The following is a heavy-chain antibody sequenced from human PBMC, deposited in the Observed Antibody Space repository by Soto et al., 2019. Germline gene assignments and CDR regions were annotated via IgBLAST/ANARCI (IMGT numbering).Heavy chain of an antibody. CDR3: ARVERAYCGGDCYDY. V-gene: IGHV3-21*01. CDR2: IISSSSYI. J-gene: IGHJ4*02. CDR1: GFTFSSYS. D-gene: IGHD2-21*01. Sequence: EVQLVESGGGLVKPGGSLRLSCAASGFTFSSYSMNWVRQAPGKGLEWVSSIISSSSYIYYADSVKGRFTISRDNAKNSLYLQMNSLRAEDTAVYYCARVERAYCGGDCYDYWGQGTLVTVSS.